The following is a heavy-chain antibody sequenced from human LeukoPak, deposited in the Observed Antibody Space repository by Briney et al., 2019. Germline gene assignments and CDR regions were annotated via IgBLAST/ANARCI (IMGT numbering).Heavy chain of an antibody. D-gene: IGHD6-13*01. J-gene: IGHJ5*02. CDR1: GFTFDDYG. CDR3: ASWQLGNWFDP. CDR2: INWNGGST. Sequence: PGGSLRLSCAASGFTFDDYGMSWFRQAPGKGLEWVSGINWNGGSTGYADSVKGRFTISRDNAKNSLYLQMSSLRAEDTALYYCASWQLGNWFDPWGQGTLVTVSS. V-gene: IGHV3-20*04.